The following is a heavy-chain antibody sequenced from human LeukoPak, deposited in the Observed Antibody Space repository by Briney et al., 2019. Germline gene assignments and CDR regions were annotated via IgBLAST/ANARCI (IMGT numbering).Heavy chain of an antibody. D-gene: IGHD1-7*01. CDR1: GYTFTSYA. Sequence: ASVKVSCKASGYTFTSYAMNRVRQAPGQGLEWMGWINTNTGNPTYAQGFTGRFVFSLDTSVSTAYLQISSLKAEDTAVYYCARDTNWNYAMGYFDYWGQGTLVTVSS. J-gene: IGHJ4*02. CDR3: ARDTNWNYAMGYFDY. CDR2: INTNTGNP. V-gene: IGHV7-4-1*02.